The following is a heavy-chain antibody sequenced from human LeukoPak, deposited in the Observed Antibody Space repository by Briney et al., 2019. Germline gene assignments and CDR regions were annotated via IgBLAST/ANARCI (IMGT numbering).Heavy chain of an antibody. V-gene: IGHV3-64D*06. Sequence: GGSLRLSCSASGFTFSSYAMRWVRQAPGGGLEYISAISSDGDNTYFTDSVKGRFTISRDNSKNTLYLQMSSLRAEDTAMYYCASSGSYRFDYWGQGTLVTVSS. CDR2: ISSDGDNT. D-gene: IGHD1-26*01. CDR1: GFTFSSYA. J-gene: IGHJ4*02. CDR3: ASSGSYRFDY.